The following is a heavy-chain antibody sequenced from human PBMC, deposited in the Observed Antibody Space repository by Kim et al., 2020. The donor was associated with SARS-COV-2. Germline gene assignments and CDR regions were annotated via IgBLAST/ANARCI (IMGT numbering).Heavy chain of an antibody. CDR1: GYTFTDYY. D-gene: IGHD3-16*01. CDR3: ARGGGRRQLDY. Sequence: ASVKVSCKASGYTFTDYYMHWVRQAPGQGLEWMGRINAYSGGTNYAQKFQGRVTMTSDTSSSTAYMEVITPRSDDTALYYCARGGGRRQLDYWGQGTLVTVSS. CDR2: INAYSGGT. J-gene: IGHJ4*02. V-gene: IGHV1-2*06.